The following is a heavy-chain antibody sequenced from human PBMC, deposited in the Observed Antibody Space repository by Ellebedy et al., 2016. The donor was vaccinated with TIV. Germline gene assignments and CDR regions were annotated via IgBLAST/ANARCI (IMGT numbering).Heavy chain of an antibody. CDR2: ISGSTSYI. D-gene: IGHD4-17*01. CDR3: ARKVPAPTTVPPNWYFDL. Sequence: GESLKISCAASGFTFSTYTVNWVRQPPGKGLEWISSISGSTSYIYYADSVKGRFTISRDNAKNSLYVQMNSRRAEDTAVYYCARKVPAPTTVPPNWYFDLWGRGTPVTVSS. CDR1: GFTFSTYT. V-gene: IGHV3-21*01. J-gene: IGHJ2*01.